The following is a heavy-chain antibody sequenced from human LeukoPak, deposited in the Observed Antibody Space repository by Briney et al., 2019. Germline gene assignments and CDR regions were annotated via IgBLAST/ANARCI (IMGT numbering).Heavy chain of an antibody. V-gene: IGHV3-74*03. CDR2: INGDGSTT. Sequence: GGSLRLSCTASGFTFSTYWINWVRESPGKGLVWVALINGDGSTTTHADSVKGRFTISRDNAKNTAYLQMNSLRDEDTAVYFCARDYAGSPDYWGQGTLVTVSA. CDR3: ARDYAGSPDY. CDR1: GFTFSTYW. J-gene: IGHJ4*02. D-gene: IGHD3-10*01.